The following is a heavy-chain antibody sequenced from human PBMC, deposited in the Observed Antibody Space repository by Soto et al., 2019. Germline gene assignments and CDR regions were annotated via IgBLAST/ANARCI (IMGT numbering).Heavy chain of an antibody. V-gene: IGHV5-10-1*01. CDR1: GYSFTSYW. Sequence: GESLKLSCKGSGYSFTSYWTSWVRQMPAKGLEWMGWIDPSDSYTHSSPSFQSHVTLSADMHISTAYLQWSRLKASDTAMYYCARHEDGDYENCYYGMDVWGQGNTVTVSS. J-gene: IGHJ6*02. D-gene: IGHD4-17*01. CDR2: IDPSDSYT. CDR3: ARHEDGDYENCYYGMDV.